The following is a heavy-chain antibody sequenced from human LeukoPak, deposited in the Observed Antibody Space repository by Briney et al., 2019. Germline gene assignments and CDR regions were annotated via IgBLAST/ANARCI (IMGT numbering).Heavy chain of an antibody. J-gene: IGHJ4*02. D-gene: IGHD1-26*01. CDR1: GFTFSSYG. CDR2: IRYDGSNK. V-gene: IGHV3-30*02. CDR3: AKSCGNSGSSVNPFDY. Sequence: GGSLRLSCAASGFTFSSYGMHWVRQAPGKGLEWVAFIRYDGSNKYYADSVKGRFTISRDNSKNTLYLQMNSLRAEDTAVYYCAKSCGNSGSSVNPFDYWGQGTLVTVSS.